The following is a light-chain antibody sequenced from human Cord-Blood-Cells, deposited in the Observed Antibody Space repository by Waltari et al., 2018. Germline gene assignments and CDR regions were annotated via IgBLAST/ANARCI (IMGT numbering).Light chain of an antibody. CDR1: QSISNW. V-gene: IGKV1-5*03. Sequence: DIQMTQSPSTLSASVGDRVTITCRASQSISNWLAWYQQKPGKAPKLLIYKASSLESGGPSRFSGSGSGAEFTRTISSLQPEDFATYYCQQYNSDSRTFGQGTKVEIK. CDR2: KAS. CDR3: QQYNSDSRT. J-gene: IGKJ1*01.